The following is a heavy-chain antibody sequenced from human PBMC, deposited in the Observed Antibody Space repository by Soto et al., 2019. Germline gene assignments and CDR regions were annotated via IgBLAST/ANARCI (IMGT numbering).Heavy chain of an antibody. CDR1: GGFVSSGNYY. J-gene: IGHJ3*02. D-gene: IGHD1-1*01. V-gene: IGHV4-61*01. CDR3: ARVERGTATTVVDAFDI. Sequence: SETLSLTCAVYGGFVSSGNYYWRWIRQPPGKGPEWIGEMSHSGGTHFNPSLKSRVTISVDTSKNQFSLKMSSVTAADTALYYCARVERGTATTVVDAFDIWGPGTMVTVS. CDR2: MSHSGGT.